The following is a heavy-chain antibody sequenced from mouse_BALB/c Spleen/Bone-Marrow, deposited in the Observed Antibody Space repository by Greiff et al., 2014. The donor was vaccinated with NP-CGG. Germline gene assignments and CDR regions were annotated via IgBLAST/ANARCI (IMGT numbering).Heavy chain of an antibody. J-gene: IGHJ4*01. CDR3: ARGNPLYAMDD. V-gene: IGHV1-7*01. D-gene: IGHD2-1*01. CDR1: GYTFTSYW. Sequence: VQLQQSGAELAKPGASVKMSCKASGYTFTSYWMHWVKQRPGQGLEWIGYINPSTGYTDYNQKFNDKATLTADKSSSTAYMQLSSLTSKDSAVYYCARGNPLYAMDDWGQGTSVTVSP. CDR2: INPSTGYT.